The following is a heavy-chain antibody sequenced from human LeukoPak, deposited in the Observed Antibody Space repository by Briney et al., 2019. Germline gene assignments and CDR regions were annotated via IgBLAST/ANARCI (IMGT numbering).Heavy chain of an antibody. D-gene: IGHD1-1*01. Sequence: GWSLRLSCAASGVTFSSSWMSWVRQAPGKGLGWVATIKQDGSEKYYVDFVKGRFSISRDNAKNSLYLQMNSLGGDDTAVYYCAGGTGMDVWGQGTTVTVS. CDR3: AGGTGMDV. V-gene: IGHV3-7*05. CDR2: IKQDGSEK. J-gene: IGHJ6*02. CDR1: GVTFSSSW.